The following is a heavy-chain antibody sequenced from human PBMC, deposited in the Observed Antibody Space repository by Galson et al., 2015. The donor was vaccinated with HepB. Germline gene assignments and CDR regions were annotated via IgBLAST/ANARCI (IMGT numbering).Heavy chain of an antibody. CDR2: ISSHSRTI. V-gene: IGHV3-11*01. D-gene: IGHD2-15*01. CDR1: GLSFSDYY. J-gene: IGHJ4*02. Sequence: SLRLSCAVSGLSFSDYYMSWIRQPPGKGLEWVSRISSHSRTISYADSVKGRFTISRDNLRSTLYLQMSSLRVEDTAVYYCVGGLIHWGQGTLVTVSS. CDR3: VGGLIH.